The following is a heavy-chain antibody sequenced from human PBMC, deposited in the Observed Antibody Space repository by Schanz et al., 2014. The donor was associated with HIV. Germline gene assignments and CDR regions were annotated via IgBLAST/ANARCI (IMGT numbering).Heavy chain of an antibody. D-gene: IGHD3-22*01. V-gene: IGHV3-23*04. CDR3: AKPEYDSRGNSQSHFDY. CDR1: GFTFSNFA. Sequence: EQLVESGGGVVQPGGSLRLSCAASGFTFSNFAMSWVRQAPGKGLEWVSSISESGGRTYYADSVNGRFTISRDNSKNTLYLEMTTLRTEDTAVYYCAKPEYDSRGNSQSHFDYWGQGTLVTVSS. CDR2: ISESGGRT. J-gene: IGHJ4*02.